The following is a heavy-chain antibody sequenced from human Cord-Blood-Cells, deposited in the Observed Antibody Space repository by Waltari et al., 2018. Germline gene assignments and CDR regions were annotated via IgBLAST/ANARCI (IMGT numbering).Heavy chain of an antibody. D-gene: IGHD3-10*01. CDR2: ISYNGSNK. J-gene: IGHJ3*02. V-gene: IGHV3-30-3*01. CDR1: GFTFSSYA. Sequence: QLQMVESGGGVVQPERSLRLSCAASGFTFSSYAMHWVRQAPGKGLGWVAVISYNGSNKYYADSVKGRFTISRDNSKNTLYLQMTSLRAEVTAVYYFARDNCGSGRAFDIWGQGTMVTVSS. CDR3: ARDNCGSGRAFDI.